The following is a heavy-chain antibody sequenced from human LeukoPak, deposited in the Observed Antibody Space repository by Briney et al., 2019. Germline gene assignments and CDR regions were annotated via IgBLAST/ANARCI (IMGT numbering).Heavy chain of an antibody. D-gene: IGHD6-13*01. CDR3: ARVRSSSWINDAFDI. V-gene: IGHV4-59*11. J-gene: IGHJ3*02. CDR1: GGSISSHY. Sequence: PSETLSLTCTVSGGSISSHYWSWIRQPPGKGLGRIGFIYYSGSTNYNPSLKSRVTISVDTSKNQFSLKLSSVTAADTAVYYCARVRSSSWINDAFDIWGQGTMVTVSS. CDR2: IYYSGST.